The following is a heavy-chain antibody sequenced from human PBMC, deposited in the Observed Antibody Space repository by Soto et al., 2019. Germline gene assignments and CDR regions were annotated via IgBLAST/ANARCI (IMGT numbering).Heavy chain of an antibody. J-gene: IGHJ5*02. CDR1: GYSFTSYW. V-gene: IGHV5-10-1*01. Sequence: PGESLKISCKASGYSFTSYWIIWVRQMPGRGLEWMGRIDPSDSYTDYNPAFRGHIIISSDRSTNSVYLQLTTLKASDSGIYYCARPQGGTDWLDPWGQGTLVTVSS. D-gene: IGHD1-7*01. CDR3: ARPQGGTDWLDP. CDR2: IDPSDSYT.